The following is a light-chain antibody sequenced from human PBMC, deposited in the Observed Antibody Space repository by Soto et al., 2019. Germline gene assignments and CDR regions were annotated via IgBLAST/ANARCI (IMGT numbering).Light chain of an antibody. CDR3: QQYSSYFFT. CDR2: RAS. V-gene: IGKV1-5*03. Sequence: DIQMTQSPSTLSASVGDRVNITCRASQSISSWLAWYQQKPGKAPKLLIYRASDLQTGVPSRFSGSGSGTEFTLPISSLQTDDIATYYCQQYSSYFFTFGPGTKVDVQ. J-gene: IGKJ3*01. CDR1: QSISSW.